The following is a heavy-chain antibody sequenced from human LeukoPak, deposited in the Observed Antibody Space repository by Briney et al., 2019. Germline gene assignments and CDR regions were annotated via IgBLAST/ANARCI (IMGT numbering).Heavy chain of an antibody. CDR2: INQDGSDK. D-gene: IGHD6-6*01. CDR3: AKERGDSSSSGYFDY. V-gene: IGHV3-7*01. J-gene: IGHJ4*02. CDR1: GFTFSTYY. Sequence: GGSLRLSCAASGFTFSTYYMNWVRQAPGKGLEWVANINQDGSDKYYVDSVKGRFTIARDNAKSSLYLQMSSLRAEDTAVYYCAKERGDSSSSGYFDYWGQGTLVTVSS.